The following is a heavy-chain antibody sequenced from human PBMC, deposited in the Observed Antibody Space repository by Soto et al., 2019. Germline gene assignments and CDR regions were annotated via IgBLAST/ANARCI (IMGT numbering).Heavy chain of an antibody. D-gene: IGHD1-1*01. V-gene: IGHV3-23*01. J-gene: IGHJ5*02. CDR1: GFTFSSYA. Sequence: EVQLLESGGGLVQPGGSLRLSCAASGFTFSSYAMSWVRQAPGKGLEWVSAISGSGGSTYYADSVKGRFTISSDNSKNTLYLQMNSLRAEDTAVYYCAKDWNDFGQWGWFDPWGQGTLVTVSS. CDR3: AKDWNDFGQWGWFDP. CDR2: ISGSGGST.